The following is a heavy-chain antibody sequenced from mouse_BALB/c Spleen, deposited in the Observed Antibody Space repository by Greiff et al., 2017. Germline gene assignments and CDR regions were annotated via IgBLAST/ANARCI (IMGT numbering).Heavy chain of an antibody. D-gene: IGHD1-1*02. CDR3: ARGSGPFAY. Sequence: QVQLKQSGAELARPGASVKLSCKASGYTFTSYWMQWVKQRPGQGLEWIGAIYPGDGDTRYTQKFKGKATLTADKSSSTAYMQLSSLASEDSAVYYCARGSGPFAYWGQGTLVTVSA. J-gene: IGHJ3*01. V-gene: IGHV1-87*01. CDR2: IYPGDGDT. CDR1: GYTFTSYW.